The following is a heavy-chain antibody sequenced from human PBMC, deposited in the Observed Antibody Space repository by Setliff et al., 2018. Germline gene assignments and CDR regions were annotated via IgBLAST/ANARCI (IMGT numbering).Heavy chain of an antibody. CDR3: ARHGDASFYYDILTGHSPPYYFDY. CDR2: ISAYDGNT. CDR1: GYTFTNYG. Sequence: GASVKVSCKASGYTFTNYGITWVRQAPGQGLEWMGWISAYDGNTKFAQNIQGRVTLTTDTPTSTAYMELRSLRSDDTAVYYCARHGDASFYYDILTGHSPPYYFDYWGQGTLVTVSS. V-gene: IGHV1-18*01. J-gene: IGHJ4*02. D-gene: IGHD3-9*01.